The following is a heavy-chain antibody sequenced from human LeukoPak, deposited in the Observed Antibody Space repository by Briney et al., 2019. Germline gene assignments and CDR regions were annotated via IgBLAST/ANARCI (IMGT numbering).Heavy chain of an antibody. D-gene: IGHD3-22*01. CDR1: GFTVSTNY. V-gene: IGHV3-66*01. J-gene: IGHJ4*02. CDR2: IYSGGST. Sequence: GGSLRLSCGASGFTVSTNYMSWVRQAPGKGLEWVSIIYSGGSTYYADSVKGRFTISRDNSKNTLYLQMGSLRAEDMAVYYCARDLYYDSSGYDYWGQGTLVTVSS. CDR3: ARDLYYDSSGYDY.